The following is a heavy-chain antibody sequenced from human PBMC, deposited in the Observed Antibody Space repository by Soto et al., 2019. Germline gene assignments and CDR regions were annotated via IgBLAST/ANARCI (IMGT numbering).Heavy chain of an antibody. Sequence: GGSLRLSCAASGFTFDDYTMHWVRQAPGKGLEWVSLISWDGGSTYYADSVNGLFTISRDNSKTSLYLQIFSLRTEDTSLYYCALDFHSRSWIQLWSDYYYYGMDVWGQGTTVTVSS. J-gene: IGHJ6*02. D-gene: IGHD5-18*01. V-gene: IGHV3-43*01. CDR3: ALDFHSRSWIQLWSDYYYYGMDV. CDR2: ISWDGGST. CDR1: GFTFDDYT.